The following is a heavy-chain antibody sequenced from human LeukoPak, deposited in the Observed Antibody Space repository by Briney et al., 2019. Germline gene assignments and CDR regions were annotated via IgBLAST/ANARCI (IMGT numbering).Heavy chain of an antibody. Sequence: GGSLRLSCAASGFTFSSYGMHWVRQAPGKGLEWVAFIRYDGSNKYYADSVKGRFTISRDNSKNTLYLQMNSLRAEDTAVYYCAKDRSIAAAGTDYFDYWGQGTLVTVSS. CDR1: GFTFSSYG. D-gene: IGHD6-13*01. CDR3: AKDRSIAAAGTDYFDY. CDR2: IRYDGSNK. V-gene: IGHV3-30*02. J-gene: IGHJ4*02.